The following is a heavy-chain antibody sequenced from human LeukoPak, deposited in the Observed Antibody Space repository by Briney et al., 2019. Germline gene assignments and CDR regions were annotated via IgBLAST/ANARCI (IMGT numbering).Heavy chain of an antibody. V-gene: IGHV1-2*02. CDR2: INPNSGGT. D-gene: IGHD4-17*01. J-gene: IGHJ4*02. CDR1: GYTFTGYY. Sequence: GASVRVSCKASGYTFTGYYMHWVRQAPGQGLEWMGWINPNSGGTNYAQKFQGRVTMTRDTSISTAYMELTRLRSDDTAVYYCARDNGDYWFDYWGQGTLVTVSS. CDR3: ARDNGDYWFDY.